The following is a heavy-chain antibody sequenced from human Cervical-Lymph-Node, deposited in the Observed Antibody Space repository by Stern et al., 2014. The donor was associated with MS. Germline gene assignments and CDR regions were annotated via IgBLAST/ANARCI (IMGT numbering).Heavy chain of an antibody. CDR3: ARDAPYGAYDI. CDR1: GGSISSSNW. Sequence: QVQLQESGPGLVKPSGTLSLTCAVSGGSISSSNWWSWVCQPPGKGLEWIGGIYHSGSTNYNPSLKSRATISVDKSRNHFSLELSSVTAADTAVYYCARDAPYGAYDIWGQGTMVIVSS. J-gene: IGHJ3*02. CDR2: IYHSGST. D-gene: IGHD4-17*01. V-gene: IGHV4-4*02.